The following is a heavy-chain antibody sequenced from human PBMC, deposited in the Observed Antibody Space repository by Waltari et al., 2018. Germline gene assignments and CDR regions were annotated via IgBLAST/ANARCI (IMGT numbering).Heavy chain of an antibody. J-gene: IGHJ4*02. CDR2: IDWDDDK. D-gene: IGHD6-19*01. CDR3: ARIEGRWLSFDF. Sequence: ITLKESGPALMKPTQTLTLTCTYSGFSLTTSAMRVSWIRQPPGKALEFLARIDWDDDKYYNPSLKTRLNISKDTYKSQVVLTMSNMAPVDTATYSCARIEGRWLSFDFWGQGTLVTVSS. V-gene: IGHV2-70*04. CDR1: GFSLTTSAMR.